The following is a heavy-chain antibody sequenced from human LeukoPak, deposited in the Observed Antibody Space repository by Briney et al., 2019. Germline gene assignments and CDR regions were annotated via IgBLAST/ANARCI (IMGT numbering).Heavy chain of an antibody. J-gene: IGHJ4*02. V-gene: IGHV3-53*01. Sequence: GGSLRLSCAASGFTFSDYYMTWVRQAPGKGLEWVSIIYSGGSTSYADSVKGRFTISRDNSKNTLYLQMNSLRAEDTAVYYCARDVVGATYFDWGQGTLVTVSS. D-gene: IGHD1-26*01. CDR1: GFTFSDYY. CDR3: ARDVVGATYFD. CDR2: IYSGGST.